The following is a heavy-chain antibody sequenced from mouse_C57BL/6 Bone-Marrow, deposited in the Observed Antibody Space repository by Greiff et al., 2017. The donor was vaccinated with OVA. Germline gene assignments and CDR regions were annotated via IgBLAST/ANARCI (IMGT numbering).Heavy chain of an antibody. Sequence: QVQLKQPGAELVMPGASVKLSCKASGYTFTSYWMHWVKQRPGQGLEWIGEIDPSDSYTNYNQKFKGKSTLTVDKSSSTAYMQLSSLTSEDSAVYYCASYCYGSSFDYWGQGTTLTVSS. J-gene: IGHJ2*01. V-gene: IGHV1-69*01. D-gene: IGHD1-1*01. CDR3: ASYCYGSSFDY. CDR1: GYTFTSYW. CDR2: IDPSDSYT.